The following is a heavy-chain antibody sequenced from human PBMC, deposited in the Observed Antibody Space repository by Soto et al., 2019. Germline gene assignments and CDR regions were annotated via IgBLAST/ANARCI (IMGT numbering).Heavy chain of an antibody. CDR1: GGTFSSYA. Sequence: QVQLVQSGAEVKKPGSSVKVSCKASGGTFSSYAISWVRQAPGQGLEWMGGIIPIFGTANYAQKFQGRVTITADKSTSTDYMELSSLGPEDTAVYYCARGVGRRGGYSSSPRGDYYGMDVWGQGTTVTVSS. D-gene: IGHD6-13*01. J-gene: IGHJ6*02. CDR3: ARGVGRRGGYSSSPRGDYYGMDV. CDR2: IIPIFGTA. V-gene: IGHV1-69*06.